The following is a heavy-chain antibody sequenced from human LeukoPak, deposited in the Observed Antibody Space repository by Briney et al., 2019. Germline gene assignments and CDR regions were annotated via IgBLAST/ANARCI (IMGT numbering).Heavy chain of an antibody. V-gene: IGHV3-7*03. CDR1: GFIFSSYL. CDR2: MKQDGSEK. J-gene: IGHJ6*04. D-gene: IGHD3-10*01. CDR3: ARDYYGSGSYYLYYYYGMDV. Sequence: GGSLRLSCAASGFIFSSYLLSWVRPAPGKGLDGVANMKQDGSEKYYVDSVKGRFTISRDNAKNSLYLQMNSLRAEDTAVYYCARDYYGSGSYYLYYYYGMDVWGKGTTVTVSS.